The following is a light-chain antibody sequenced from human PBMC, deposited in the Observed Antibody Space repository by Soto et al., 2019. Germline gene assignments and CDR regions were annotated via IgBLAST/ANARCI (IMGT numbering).Light chain of an antibody. V-gene: IGLV7-46*01. J-gene: IGLJ1*01. Sequence: QAVVTQEPSLTVSPGGTVNLKCGYSTGAVTNGHYPYLFQQEPGQAPRSLIYDTTNRHSWTPARFSGSRLGGKAALTRSGAQPEDEAEYYCLLSYNGPYVFGTGTKVTV. CDR3: LLSYNGPYV. CDR2: DTT. CDR1: TGAVTNGHY.